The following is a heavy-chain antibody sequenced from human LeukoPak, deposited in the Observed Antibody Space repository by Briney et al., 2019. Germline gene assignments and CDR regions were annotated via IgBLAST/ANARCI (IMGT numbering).Heavy chain of an antibody. CDR2: INGRGDDS. J-gene: IGHJ4*02. CDR1: DFTFA. V-gene: IGHV3-23*01. D-gene: IGHD1-1*01. Sequence: WGSLRLSCVVSDFTFAVSWVRQAPGKGLEWISTINGRGDDSFHADSVKGQFTISRDTSKNTLYLHMSSLRAADTAMYFCVRMRGPERRHCFDYWSQGALLIVSS. CDR3: VRMRGPERRHCFDY.